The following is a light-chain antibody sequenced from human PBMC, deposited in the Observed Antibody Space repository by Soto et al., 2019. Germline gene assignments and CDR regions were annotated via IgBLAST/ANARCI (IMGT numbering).Light chain of an antibody. V-gene: IGKV2-28*01. Sequence: DIVMTQSPLSLPVTPGEPASISCRSSQSLLHSNGYNYLDWYLQKPGQSPQLLIFGASTLHSGVPSRFSGSGSGTRFTLTITSLQPEDVATYYCLHEYNYPWTFGQGTKVDNK. CDR1: QSLLHSNGYNY. CDR2: GAS. J-gene: IGKJ1*01. CDR3: LHEYNYPWT.